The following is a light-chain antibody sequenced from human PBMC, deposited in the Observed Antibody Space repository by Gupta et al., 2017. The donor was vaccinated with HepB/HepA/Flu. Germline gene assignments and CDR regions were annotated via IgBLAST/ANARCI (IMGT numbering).Light chain of an antibody. CDR1: SSNIGSNY. J-gene: IGLJ2*01. Sequence: QSVLPQQPSASGTPGQRVTISCSGSSSNIGSNYVYWYQQLPGTAPKLLIYRNNQRPSGVPDRFSGSKSGTSASLAISGLRSEDEADYYCAAWDDSLSGPVFGGGTKLTVL. V-gene: IGLV1-47*01. CDR3: AAWDDSLSGPV. CDR2: RNN.